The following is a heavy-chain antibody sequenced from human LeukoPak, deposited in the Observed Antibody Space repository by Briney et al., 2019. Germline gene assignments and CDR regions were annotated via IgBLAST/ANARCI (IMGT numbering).Heavy chain of an antibody. V-gene: IGHV3-9*01. Sequence: PGGSLRLSCAASGFKFDDYAMHWVRQAPGKGLEWVSHISWNSATIGYAVSVKGRFTISRDNAKNSLYQQLNSLRAEDTALYYCARDRYPTTNNWFAPWGQGTLVIVSS. CDR1: GFKFDDYA. CDR3: ARDRYPTTNNWFAP. J-gene: IGHJ5*02. D-gene: IGHD1-7*01. CDR2: ISWNSATI.